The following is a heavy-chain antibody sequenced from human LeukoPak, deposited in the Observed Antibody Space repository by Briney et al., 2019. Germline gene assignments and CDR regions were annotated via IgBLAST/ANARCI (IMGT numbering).Heavy chain of an antibody. V-gene: IGHV3-30*04. D-gene: IGHD1-26*01. CDR2: ISYDGSNK. CDR3: ARESGPKRASFDY. J-gene: IGHJ4*02. Sequence: GGSLRLSCAASGFTFSSYAMHWVRQAPGKGLEWVAVISYDGSNKYYADSVKGRFTISRDNSKNTMYLQMNSLRAEDTAVYYCARESGPKRASFDYWGQGTLVTVSS. CDR1: GFTFSSYA.